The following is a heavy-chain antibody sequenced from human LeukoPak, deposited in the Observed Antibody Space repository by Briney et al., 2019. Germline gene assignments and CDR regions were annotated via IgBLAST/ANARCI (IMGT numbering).Heavy chain of an antibody. CDR2: ISGSGGST. V-gene: IGHV3-23*01. Sequence: GGSLRLSCAASGFTFSSYAMSWVRQAPGKGLEWVSAISGSGGSTYYADSVKGRFTISRDNSKNTLYLQMNSLRAEDTAVYYCAKDHPLPEAYYYGSGGLDYWGQGTLVTVSS. D-gene: IGHD3-10*01. CDR3: AKDHPLPEAYYYGSGGLDY. CDR1: GFTFSSYA. J-gene: IGHJ4*02.